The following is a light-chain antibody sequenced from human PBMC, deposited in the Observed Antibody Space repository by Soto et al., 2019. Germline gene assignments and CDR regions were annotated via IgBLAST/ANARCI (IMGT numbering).Light chain of an antibody. J-gene: IGKJ4*01. V-gene: IGKV3-11*01. CDR2: DAS. Sequence: EIVLTQSPATLSLSPGERATLSCRASQSVSSYLAWYQQRPGQAPRLLIYDASNRAAGIPARFSGSGSGTDFTLTISSLEPEDFAVYYCQQRQYWPPLTFGGGTKVDIK. CDR1: QSVSSY. CDR3: QQRQYWPPLT.